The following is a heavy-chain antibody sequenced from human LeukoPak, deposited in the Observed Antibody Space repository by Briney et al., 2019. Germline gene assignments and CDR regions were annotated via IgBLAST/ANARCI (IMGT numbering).Heavy chain of an antibody. CDR2: ISGGGGYT. V-gene: IGHV3-23*01. D-gene: IGHD5-18*01. Sequence: GGSLRLSCAASGFIFSNYAMSWVRQAPGKGLEWVSGISGGGGYTYYADSVKGRFTISRDNSKNTLYLQMNSLRAEDTAVYYCARGYSYGKDYWGQGTLVTVSS. J-gene: IGHJ4*02. CDR3: ARGYSYGKDY. CDR1: GFIFSNYA.